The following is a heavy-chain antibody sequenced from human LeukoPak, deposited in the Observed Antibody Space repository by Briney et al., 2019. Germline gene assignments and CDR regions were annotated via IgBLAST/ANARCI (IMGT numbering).Heavy chain of an antibody. V-gene: IGHV3-30*18. D-gene: IGHD3-10*01. Sequence: GGSLRLSCAASGFTFSNYGIHWVRQAPGKGLEWVAVISYDGSNKYYADSVKGRFTISRDNSKNTLYLQMNSLRAEDTAVYYCAKDRITMVRGVARYYYYGMDVWGQGTTVTVSS. CDR2: ISYDGSNK. CDR1: GFTFSNYG. J-gene: IGHJ6*02. CDR3: AKDRITMVRGVARYYYYGMDV.